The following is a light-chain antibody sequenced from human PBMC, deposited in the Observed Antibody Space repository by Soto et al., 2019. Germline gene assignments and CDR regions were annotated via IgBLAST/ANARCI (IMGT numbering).Light chain of an antibody. CDR3: SLYTTSSTRVG. CDR2: EVN. V-gene: IGLV2-14*02. J-gene: IGLJ2*01. Sequence: QSALTQPASVSGSPGQSITISCAGSGGDVGNYDLLSWYQKIPGKAPKLIIYEVNNRPSGVPDRFSGSKSGNTASLTISGLQAEDEANYFFSLYTTSSTRVGFGGGTKLTVL. CDR1: GGDVGNYDL.